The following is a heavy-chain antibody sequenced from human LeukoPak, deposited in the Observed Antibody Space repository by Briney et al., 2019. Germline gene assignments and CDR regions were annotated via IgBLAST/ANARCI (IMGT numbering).Heavy chain of an antibody. CDR1: GFTFSSYG. Sequence: GRSLRLSCAASGFTFSSYGMHWVRQAPGKGLEWVAVISYDGSNKYYADSVKGRFTISRDNSKNTLYLQMNSLRAEDTAVYYCAKGTHYGDYAPLDYWGQGTLVTVSS. CDR3: AKGTHYGDYAPLDY. D-gene: IGHD4-17*01. J-gene: IGHJ4*02. CDR2: ISYDGSNK. V-gene: IGHV3-30*18.